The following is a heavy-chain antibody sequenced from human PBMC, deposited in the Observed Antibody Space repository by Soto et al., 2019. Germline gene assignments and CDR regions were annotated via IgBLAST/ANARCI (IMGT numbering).Heavy chain of an antibody. CDR3: ARGWRKYFGVKGL. Sequence: IQLLQSAGAVKRPGASVKVSCKASGYTFNTFGVTWVRQAPGEGLEWMGCISGYGGKRDYSRKLQGRLTLTADPAQSTSYTEVRNLTSDDTAVYYCARGWRKYFGVKGLWGQGTLVTVSS. V-gene: IGHV1-18*01. CDR1: GYTFNTFG. D-gene: IGHD3-16*01. CDR2: ISGYGGKR. J-gene: IGHJ4*02.